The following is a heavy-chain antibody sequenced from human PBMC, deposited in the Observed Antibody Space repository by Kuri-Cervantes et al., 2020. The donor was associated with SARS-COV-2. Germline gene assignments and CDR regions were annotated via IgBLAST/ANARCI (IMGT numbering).Heavy chain of an antibody. CDR1: GGSISGCY. Sequence: SETLSLTCSVSGGSISGCYWSWLRQPPGKGLEWIAYMYNTADTYSNPSLSSRVTISLDTTKSLVSLKLTSVTAADTAVYFCARHPRLEASRNYYFDYWGQGILVTVSS. CDR3: ARHPRLEASRNYYFDY. J-gene: IGHJ4*02. V-gene: IGHV4-59*08. CDR2: MYNTADT.